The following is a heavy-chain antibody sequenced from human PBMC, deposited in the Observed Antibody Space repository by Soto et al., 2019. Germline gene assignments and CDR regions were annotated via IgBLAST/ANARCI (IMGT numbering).Heavy chain of an antibody. CDR1: GFTFSMFS. V-gene: IGHV3-64D*06. CDR3: VHPRSTVQIPPT. J-gene: IGHJ5*02. D-gene: IGHD4-17*01. CDR2: ISSNGDST. Sequence: LRLSCSASGFTFSMFSMHWVRQAPGKGLEYVSGISSNGDSTYYADSVKGRFTISRDNSKNTLYLQMSSLRAVDTAVYYCVHPRSTVQIPPTWGQGTLVTVS.